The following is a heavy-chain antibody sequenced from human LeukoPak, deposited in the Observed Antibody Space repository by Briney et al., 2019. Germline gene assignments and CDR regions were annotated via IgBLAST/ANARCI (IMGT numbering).Heavy chain of an antibody. J-gene: IGHJ4*02. CDR3: AKDLYSSGWYGSGY. D-gene: IGHD6-19*01. V-gene: IGHV3-23*01. CDR1: GFTFSSYA. Sequence: GGSLRLSCAASGFTFSSYAMSWVRQAPGKGLEWVSAISGSGGSTYYADSVKGRFTISRDNSKNTLYLQMNSLRAEDTAVYYCAKDLYSSGWYGSGYRGQGTLVTVSS. CDR2: ISGSGGST.